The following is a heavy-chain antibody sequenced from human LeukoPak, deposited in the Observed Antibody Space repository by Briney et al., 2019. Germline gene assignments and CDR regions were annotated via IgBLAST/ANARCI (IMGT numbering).Heavy chain of an antibody. Sequence: GASVKVSCKVSGYTLTELSMHWVRQAPGKGLEWVGGFDPEDGETIYAQKFQGRVTMTEDTSTDTAYMELSSLRSEDTAVYYCATDRYYYDSSGPDLGFDYWGQGTLVTVSS. CDR1: GYTLTELS. CDR3: ATDRYYYDSSGPDLGFDY. V-gene: IGHV1-24*01. CDR2: FDPEDGET. D-gene: IGHD3-22*01. J-gene: IGHJ4*02.